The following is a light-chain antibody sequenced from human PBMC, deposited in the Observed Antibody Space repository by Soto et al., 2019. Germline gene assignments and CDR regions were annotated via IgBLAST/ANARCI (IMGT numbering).Light chain of an antibody. J-gene: IGKJ1*01. V-gene: IGKV3-20*01. Sequence: PAQRATLSCIASQRVDGNYLAWYLQIPGQAPRLLIHGASNRATGIPDRFSGSGSGTDFTLTITRLEPEDSAMYYCQQYDTLPRTVGQGTKVDIK. CDR1: QRVDGNY. CDR3: QQYDTLPRT. CDR2: GAS.